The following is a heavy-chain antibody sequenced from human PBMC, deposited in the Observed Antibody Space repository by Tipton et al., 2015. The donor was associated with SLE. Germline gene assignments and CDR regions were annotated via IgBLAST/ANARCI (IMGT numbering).Heavy chain of an antibody. CDR2: INLGGGT. J-gene: IGHJ6*03. CDR1: GGSLSDFY. V-gene: IGHV4-34*01. D-gene: IGHD3-3*01. CDR3: ARGGFWSVPYYMDV. Sequence: LRLSCAVYGGSLSDFYWNWIRQPPGKGLEWIGEINLGGGTSYNPSPKSRVSISVDESKNQLSLRLTTVTAADTAVYYCARGGFWSVPYYMDVWGKGTTVTVSS.